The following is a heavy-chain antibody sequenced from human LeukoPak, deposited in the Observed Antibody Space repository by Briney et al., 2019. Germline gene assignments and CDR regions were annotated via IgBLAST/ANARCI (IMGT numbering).Heavy chain of an antibody. CDR1: GFTFSGYE. CDR3: ARDFVDYDILTGYYNGFDY. J-gene: IGHJ4*02. Sequence: GGSLRLSCAASGFTFSGYEMNWVRQAPGKGLEWVSYISSSGSTIYYADSVKGRFTISRDNAKNSLYLQMNSLRAEDTAVYYCARDFVDYDILTGYYNGFDYWGQGTLVTVSS. CDR2: ISSSGSTI. V-gene: IGHV3-48*03. D-gene: IGHD3-9*01.